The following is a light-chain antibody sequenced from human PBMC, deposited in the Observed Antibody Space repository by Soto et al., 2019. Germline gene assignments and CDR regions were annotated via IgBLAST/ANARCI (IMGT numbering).Light chain of an antibody. V-gene: IGKV3-15*01. Sequence: EIVMTQSPATLSVSPGERATLSCRASQSLTSSYLAWYQQRPGQAPSLLIYGASTRATGIPARFSGSGSGTEFTLTISSLQSEDCAVYYCQQYNNWPPWTFGQGTKVDIK. CDR2: GAS. J-gene: IGKJ1*01. CDR1: QSLTSSY. CDR3: QQYNNWPPWT.